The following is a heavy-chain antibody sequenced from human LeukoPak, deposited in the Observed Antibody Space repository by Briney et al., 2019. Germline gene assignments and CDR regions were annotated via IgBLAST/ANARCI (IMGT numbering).Heavy chain of an antibody. CDR2: ISYDGSNK. D-gene: IGHD3-16*02. J-gene: IGHJ6*03. V-gene: IGHV3-30*04. CDR1: GFTFSSYA. CDR3: ARDQKITFGGVIVIDYYYYYYMDV. Sequence: GGSLRLSCAASGFTFSSYAMHWVRQAPGKGLEWVAVISYDGSNKYYADSVKGRFTISRDNSKNTLYLQMNSLRAEDTAVYYCARDQKITFGGVIVIDYYYYYYMDVWGKGTTVTVSS.